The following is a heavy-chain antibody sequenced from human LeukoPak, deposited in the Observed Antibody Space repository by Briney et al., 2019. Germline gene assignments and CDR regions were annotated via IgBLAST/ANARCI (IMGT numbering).Heavy chain of an antibody. CDR1: GFTFSSYE. V-gene: IGHV3-48*03. Sequence: GGSLRLSCAVSGFTFSSYEMNWVRQAPGKGLEWVSYISSSGSTIYYADSVKGRFTISRDNAKNSLYLQMNSLRAEDTAVYYCARDRYSYGLLPFDYWGQGTLVTVSS. D-gene: IGHD5-18*01. CDR3: ARDRYSYGLLPFDY. J-gene: IGHJ4*02. CDR2: ISSSGSTI.